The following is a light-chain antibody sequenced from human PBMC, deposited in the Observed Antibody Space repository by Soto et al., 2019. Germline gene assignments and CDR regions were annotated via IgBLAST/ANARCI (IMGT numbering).Light chain of an antibody. Sequence: QSVLTQPASVSGSPGQSITISCTGTSSEVGGFNSVSWYQLRPGTAPKLILYDVVDRPSGVSYRFSGSKSGNTASLTISGLQAADEADYFCSSYTSTMTNVFGSGTRSPS. CDR1: SSEVGGFNS. J-gene: IGLJ1*01. V-gene: IGLV2-14*03. CDR2: DVV. CDR3: SSYTSTMTNV.